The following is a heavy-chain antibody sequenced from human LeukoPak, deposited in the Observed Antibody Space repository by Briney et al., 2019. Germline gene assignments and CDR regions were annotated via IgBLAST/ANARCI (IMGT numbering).Heavy chain of an antibody. CDR1: GFTFSDYS. V-gene: IGHV3-48*01. J-gene: IGHJ4*02. D-gene: IGHD5-24*01. Sequence: GGSLRLSCAASGFTFSDYSMNWVRQAPGKGLEWISYIGIDSGNTNYADSVKGRFTISGDKAKNSLYLQMNTLRVEDTAVYYCARDYKYAFDNWGQGTLVTVSS. CDR3: ARDYKYAFDN. CDR2: IGIDSGNT.